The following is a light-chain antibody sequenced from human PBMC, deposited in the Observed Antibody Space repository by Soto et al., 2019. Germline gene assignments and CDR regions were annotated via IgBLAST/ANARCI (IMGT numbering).Light chain of an antibody. V-gene: IGKV1-12*01. J-gene: IGKJ4*01. CDR3: QQANSFPLT. CDR1: QSISSW. Sequence: DIQMTQSPSSVSASVVDRVTITYRASQSISSWLAWYHQKPGKAPKLLIYAASSLQSGVPSRFSGSGSGTDFTLTISSLQPEDFATYYCQQANSFPLTFGGGTKVEIK. CDR2: AAS.